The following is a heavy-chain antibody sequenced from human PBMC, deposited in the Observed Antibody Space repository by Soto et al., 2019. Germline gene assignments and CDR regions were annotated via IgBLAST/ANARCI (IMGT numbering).Heavy chain of an antibody. CDR2: MNPDSGIT. CDR3: ARPPQLPRVKHYYSYIDD. J-gene: IGHJ6*03. V-gene: IGHV1-8*01. D-gene: IGHD3-10*01. CDR1: GYTFTSYD. Sequence: QVQLVQSGAEVKKPGASVKVSCKASGYTFTSYDINWVRQASGQGLEWMGWMNPDSGITGYAQKFQRRVTMTRDTSTNTADMELSSLRFEDTAVYYSARPPQLPRVKHYYSYIDDRGEGTTVTVSS.